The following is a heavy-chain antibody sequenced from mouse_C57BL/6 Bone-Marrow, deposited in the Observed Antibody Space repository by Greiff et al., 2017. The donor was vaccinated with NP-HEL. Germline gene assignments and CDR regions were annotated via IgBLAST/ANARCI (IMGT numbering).Heavy chain of an antibody. D-gene: IGHD2-1*01. CDR2: IDPSDSYT. CDR3: ARRRSYGNAWFAY. V-gene: IGHV1-69*01. CDR1: GYTFTSYW. Sequence: QVQLQQPGAELVMPGASVKLSCKASGYTFTSYWMHWVKQRPGQGLEWIGEIDPSDSYTNYNQKFKGKSTLTVDKSSSTAYMQLSSLTSEDSAVYYCARRRSYGNAWFAYWGQGTLVTVSA. J-gene: IGHJ3*01.